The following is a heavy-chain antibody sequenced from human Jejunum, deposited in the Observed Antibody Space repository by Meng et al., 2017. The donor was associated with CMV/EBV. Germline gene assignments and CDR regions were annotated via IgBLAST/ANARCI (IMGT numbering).Heavy chain of an antibody. D-gene: IGHD3-16*01. CDR1: GGSFTTYY. CDR3: AKGYGNSFEY. CDR2: IITSGST. V-gene: IGHV4-4*07. J-gene: IGHJ4*02. Sequence: QVWLQESGPGVVNPSETLSLACTVSGGSFTTYYWSWIRQRAGKGLEWIGRIITSGSTNYNPSLRSRVIMSVDTSKNQFFLKLRSVTAADTAVYFCAKGYGNSFEYWGQGSLVTVSS.